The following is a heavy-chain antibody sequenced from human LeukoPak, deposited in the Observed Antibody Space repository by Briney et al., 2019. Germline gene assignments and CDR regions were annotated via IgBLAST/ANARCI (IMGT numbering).Heavy chain of an antibody. CDR1: GFTFSAYY. D-gene: IGHD3-9*01. Sequence: GGSLRLPCAASGFTFSAYYMSWIRQAPGKGLEWVSYISSSSSYTNYADSVKGRFTISRDNAKNSLYLQMSSLRAEDTAVYYCARTYYDILLLDYWGQGTLVTVSS. CDR2: ISSSSSYT. J-gene: IGHJ4*02. V-gene: IGHV3-11*06. CDR3: ARTYYDILLLDY.